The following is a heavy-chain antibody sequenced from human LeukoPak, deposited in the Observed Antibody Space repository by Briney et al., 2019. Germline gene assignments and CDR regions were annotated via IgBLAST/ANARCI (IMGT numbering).Heavy chain of an antibody. D-gene: IGHD3-3*01. CDR1: GYTFTSYG. Sequence: ASVKVSCKASGYTFTSYGISWVRQAPGQGLEWMGWISAYNGNTNYAQKLQGRVTMTTDTSTSTAYMELRSLRSDDTAVYCCARVSTTYYDFWSGYFTFDYWGQGTLVTVSS. CDR2: ISAYNGNT. J-gene: IGHJ4*02. CDR3: ARVSTTYYDFWSGYFTFDY. V-gene: IGHV1-18*01.